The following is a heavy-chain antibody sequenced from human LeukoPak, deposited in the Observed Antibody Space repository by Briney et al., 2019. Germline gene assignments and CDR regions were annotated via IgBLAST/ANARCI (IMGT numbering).Heavy chain of an antibody. V-gene: IGHV1-46*03. CDR2: INPSGGST. D-gene: IGHD3-22*01. Sequence: ASVKVSCKASGYTLTSYYMHWVRQAPGQGLEWMGIINPSGGSTSYAQKFQGRVTMTRDTSTSTVYMELSSLRSEDTAVYYCARVGYYYDSSGYYGAFDIWGQGTMVTVSS. CDR3: ARVGYYYDSSGYYGAFDI. CDR1: GYTLTSYY. J-gene: IGHJ3*02.